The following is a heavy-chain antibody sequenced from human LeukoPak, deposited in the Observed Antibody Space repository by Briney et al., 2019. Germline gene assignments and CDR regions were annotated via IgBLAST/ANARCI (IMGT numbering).Heavy chain of an antibody. J-gene: IGHJ4*02. Sequence: SETLSLTCTVSGDSISSYHWSWIRQPPGKGLEWIGYLSYSGSTNYNPSLKSRVTISIDTSKNQFSLKLSSVTAADTAVYYCARVGRGDYVWGSYSFDYWGQGTLVTVSS. D-gene: IGHD3-16*01. CDR3: ARVGRGDYVWGSYSFDY. V-gene: IGHV4-59*01. CDR2: LSYSGST. CDR1: GDSISSYH.